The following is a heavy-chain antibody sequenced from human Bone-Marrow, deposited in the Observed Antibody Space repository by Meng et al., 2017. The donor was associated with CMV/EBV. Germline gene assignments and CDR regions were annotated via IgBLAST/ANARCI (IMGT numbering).Heavy chain of an antibody. D-gene: IGHD2-2*02. V-gene: IGHV3-11*01. J-gene: IGHJ6*02. CDR1: GFTFSYYY. CDR2: ISSSGSTI. CDR3: ARYCSSTSCYILLQNGMDV. Sequence: GGPLRLSCAASGFTFSYYYISWIRQAQGKGLEWVSYISSSGSTIYYADAVKGRFTISRDNAKNSLYLQMNSLRAEDTAVYYCARYCSSTSCYILLQNGMDVWGQGTTVTVSS.